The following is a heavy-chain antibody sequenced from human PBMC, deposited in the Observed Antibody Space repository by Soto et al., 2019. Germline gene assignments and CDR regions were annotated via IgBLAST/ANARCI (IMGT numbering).Heavy chain of an antibody. Sequence: EVQLVESGGGVIQPGGSLRLSCAASGFPVSSNYMSWVRQAPGKGLEWVSIMYSGGSTYYSDSVKGRFTISRDNSKNTLYLQMNSLRVEDTAVYYCARGLRGPSPFDPWGQGTLVTVSS. V-gene: IGHV3-53*01. CDR2: MYSGGST. CDR3: ARGLRGPSPFDP. CDR1: GFPVSSNY. D-gene: IGHD4-17*01. J-gene: IGHJ5*02.